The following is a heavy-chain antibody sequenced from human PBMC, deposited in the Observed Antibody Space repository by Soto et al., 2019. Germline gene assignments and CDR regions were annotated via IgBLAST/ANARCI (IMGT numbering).Heavy chain of an antibody. J-gene: IGHJ3*02. Sequence: EVQLVESGGGLVKPGGSLRLSCAASGFTFSSYSMNWVRQAPGKGLEWVSSISSSSSYIYYADSVKGRFTISRDNAKNSLYLQMNSLRAEDTAVYYCARDKGGLHWGYYDSSGAFDIWGQGTMVTVSS. V-gene: IGHV3-21*01. CDR1: GFTFSSYS. CDR3: ARDKGGLHWGYYDSSGAFDI. D-gene: IGHD3-22*01. CDR2: ISSSSSYI.